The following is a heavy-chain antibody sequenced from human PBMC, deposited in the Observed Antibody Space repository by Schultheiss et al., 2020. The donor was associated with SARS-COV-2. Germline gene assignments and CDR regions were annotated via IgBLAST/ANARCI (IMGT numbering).Heavy chain of an antibody. CDR3: ASGPAVYSSGGSNWLDP. Sequence: GSLKISCATSGFSFSYYGMHWVRQAPGKGLEWVAVISNDGNHKYHADSVKGRFTISRDNSKNTLYLQMNSLRADDTAMYYCASGPAVYSSGGSNWLDPWGHGTLVTVSS. CDR1: GFSFSYYG. CDR2: ISNDGNHK. V-gene: IGHV3-30*03. D-gene: IGHD3-22*01. J-gene: IGHJ5*02.